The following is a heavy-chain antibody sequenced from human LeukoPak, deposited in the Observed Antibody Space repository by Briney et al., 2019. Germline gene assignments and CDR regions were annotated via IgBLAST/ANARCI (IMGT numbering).Heavy chain of an antibody. CDR1: GGSISSYY. Sequence: PSETLSLTCTVSGGSISSYYWSWIRQPPGKGLEWIGYIYYSGSTNYNPSLKSRVTISVDTSKNQFSLKLSSVTAADTAVYYCARGWGYYDFWSGYYGFDYWGLGTLVTVSS. D-gene: IGHD3-3*01. J-gene: IGHJ4*02. CDR3: ARGWGYYDFWSGYYGFDY. CDR2: IYYSGST. V-gene: IGHV4-59*01.